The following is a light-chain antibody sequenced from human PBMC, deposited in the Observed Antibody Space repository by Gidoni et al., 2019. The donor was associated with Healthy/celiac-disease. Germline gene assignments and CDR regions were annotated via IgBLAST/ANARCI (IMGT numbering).Light chain of an antibody. CDR3: QQYYSPPRT. Sequence: DIVMIQSPDSLAVSLGERATINCKSSQSVLYSSNNKNYLAWYQQKPGQPPKLLIYWASTRESGVPDRFSGSGSGTDFTLTISSLQAEDVAVYYCQQYYSPPRTFGGGTKVEIK. V-gene: IGKV4-1*01. J-gene: IGKJ4*01. CDR2: WAS. CDR1: QSVLYSSNNKNY.